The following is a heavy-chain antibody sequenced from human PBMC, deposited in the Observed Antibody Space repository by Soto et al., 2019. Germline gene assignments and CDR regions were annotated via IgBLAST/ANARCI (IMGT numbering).Heavy chain of an antibody. J-gene: IGHJ4*02. CDR1: GGSISSYY. D-gene: IGHD3-9*01. Sequence: SETLSLTCTVSGGSISSYYWSWIRQPPGKGLEWIGYISYSGSTNYNPSLKSRVTMSVDTSENQFSLNLSSVTAADTAVYYCARLSRFYDFLTGYSKTSYYFDSWGPGTLVTVSS. V-gene: IGHV4-59*01. CDR2: ISYSGST. CDR3: ARLSRFYDFLTGYSKTSYYFDS.